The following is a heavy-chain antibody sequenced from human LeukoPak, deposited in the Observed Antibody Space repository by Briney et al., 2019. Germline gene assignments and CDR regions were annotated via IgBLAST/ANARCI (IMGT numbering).Heavy chain of an antibody. CDR2: ISFSSSYT. Sequence: GGSLRLSCAASGFTFSSYSMNWVRQAPGKGLEWVSSISFSSSYTYYADSVKGRSTISRDNAKNSLYLQMNSLRAEDTAVYYCARDRFYYGSGSYYTDAFDIWGQGTMVTVSS. V-gene: IGHV3-21*01. CDR1: GFTFSSYS. CDR3: ARDRFYYGSGSYYTDAFDI. J-gene: IGHJ3*02. D-gene: IGHD3-10*01.